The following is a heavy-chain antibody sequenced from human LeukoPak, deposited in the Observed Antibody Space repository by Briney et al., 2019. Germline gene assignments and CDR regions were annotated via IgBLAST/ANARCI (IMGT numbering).Heavy chain of an antibody. CDR1: GGSFSGYY. CDR3: ARDPHPTTVTYYFDY. D-gene: IGHD4-11*01. Sequence: SETLSLTCAVYGGSFSGYYWSWIRQPPGKGLEWIGEINHSGSTNYNPSLKSRVTISVDTSKNQFSLKLSSVTAADTAVYYCARDPHPTTVTYYFDYWGQGTLVTVSS. V-gene: IGHV4-34*01. CDR2: INHSGST. J-gene: IGHJ4*02.